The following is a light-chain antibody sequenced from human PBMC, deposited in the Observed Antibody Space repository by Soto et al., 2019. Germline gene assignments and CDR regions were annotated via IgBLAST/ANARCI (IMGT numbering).Light chain of an antibody. V-gene: IGKV1-5*03. CDR1: QSISSW. J-gene: IGKJ1*01. CDR2: KAS. CDR3: QQYNSLWT. Sequence: DIQMTQSPSTLSASVGDRVTITCRASQSISSWLAWYQQKPGKAPKLLIYKASSLESGVPSRFSGSGSGTEFSLQPDDFATYYCQQYNSLWTFGQGTKVEIK.